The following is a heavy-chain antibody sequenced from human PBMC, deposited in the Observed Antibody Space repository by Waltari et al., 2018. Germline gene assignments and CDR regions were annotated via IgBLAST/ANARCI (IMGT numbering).Heavy chain of an antibody. CDR3: AREEGPEYYYRYYMDV. V-gene: IGHV3-30-3*01. Sequence: QVQLVESGGGVVQPGRSLRLSCAASGFTFSSSPMHCVHQAPGKGLVLVAVISNDETNKYYADSMKSRFTISRNNSNNTLYLQVNGLSTEDTAVYYCAREEGPEYYYRYYMDVWGKGTTVIVSS. CDR2: ISNDETNK. J-gene: IGHJ6*03. CDR1: GFTFSSSP.